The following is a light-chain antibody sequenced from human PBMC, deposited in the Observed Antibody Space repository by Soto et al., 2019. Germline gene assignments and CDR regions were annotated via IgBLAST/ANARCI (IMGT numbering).Light chain of an antibody. Sequence: QSALTQPPSVSGSPGQSVTITCTGTSSDDGTYNRVSWYQQPPGTAPKLIIYEVNNRPSGVPDRFSGSKSGNTASLTISGLQAEDEADYHCSLYTTSSSRVVFGGGTKLTVL. CDR2: EVN. CDR1: SSDDGTYNR. V-gene: IGLV2-18*01. J-gene: IGLJ2*01. CDR3: SLYTTSSSRVV.